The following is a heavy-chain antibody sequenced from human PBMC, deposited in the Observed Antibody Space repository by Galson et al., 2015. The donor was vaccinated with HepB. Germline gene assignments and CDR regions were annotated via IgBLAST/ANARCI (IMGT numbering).Heavy chain of an antibody. CDR2: VNGNGGST. V-gene: IGHV3-23*01. CDR3: ARGDGGGYYVPDY. Sequence: SLRLSCAASGFTFSIYAMAWVRQAPGKGLGGGSSVNGNGGSTYYSDSVKGRFLISRDNSKNTVSLQMNSLRGEDTAIYYCARGDGGGYYVPDYWGPGTLVPVSS. J-gene: IGHJ4*02. D-gene: IGHD1-26*01. CDR1: GFTFSIYA.